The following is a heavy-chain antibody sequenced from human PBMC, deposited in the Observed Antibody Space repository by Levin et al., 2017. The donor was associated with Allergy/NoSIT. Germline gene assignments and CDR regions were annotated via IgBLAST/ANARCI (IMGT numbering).Heavy chain of an antibody. D-gene: IGHD4-17*01. Sequence: ASETLSLTCTVSGGSISSGGYYWSWIRQHPGKGLEWIGYIYYSGSTYYNPSLKSRVTISVDTSKNQFSLKLSSVTAADTAVYYCARASDYGEMVDYWGQGTLVTVSS. CDR2: IYYSGST. V-gene: IGHV4-31*03. CDR1: GGSISSGGYY. CDR3: ARASDYGEMVDY. J-gene: IGHJ4*02.